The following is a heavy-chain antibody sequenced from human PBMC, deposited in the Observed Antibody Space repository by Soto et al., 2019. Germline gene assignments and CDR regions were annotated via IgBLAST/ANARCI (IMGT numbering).Heavy chain of an antibody. J-gene: IGHJ4*02. CDR2: IYYSGST. Sequence: QVQLQESGPGLVKPSQTLSLTCTVSGGSISSGGYYWSWIRQHPGKGLEWIGYIYYSGSTYYNTSLKSRVTISVDTSKNQFSLKLSSVTAADTAVCYCARRGGFYSSSSGYYFDYWGQGTLVTVSS. V-gene: IGHV4-31*03. D-gene: IGHD6-6*01. CDR1: GGSISSGGYY. CDR3: ARRGGFYSSSSGYYFDY.